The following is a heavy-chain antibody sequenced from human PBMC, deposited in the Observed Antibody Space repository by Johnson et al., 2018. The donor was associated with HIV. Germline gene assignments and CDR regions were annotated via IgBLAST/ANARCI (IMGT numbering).Heavy chain of an antibody. CDR2: IRWNSGSK. CDR3: ARGVGGAGDDAFDI. V-gene: IGHV3-9*01. J-gene: IGHJ3*02. CDR1: GFTFDDYA. Sequence: VQLVESGGGLVQPGRSLRLSCAASGFTFDDYAMHWVRQAPGKGLEWVSGIRWNSGSKGYADSVKGRFTISRDNAKNSLDLQMNSLRSEDTALYYCARGVGGAGDDAFDIWGQGTMVTVSS. D-gene: IGHD6-19*01.